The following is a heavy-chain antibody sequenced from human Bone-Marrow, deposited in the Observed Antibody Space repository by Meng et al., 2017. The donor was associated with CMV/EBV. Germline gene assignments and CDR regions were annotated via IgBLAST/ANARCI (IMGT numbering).Heavy chain of an antibody. CDR1: GGSISSSNW. J-gene: IGHJ6*02. V-gene: IGHV4-4*02. CDR3: ARTLYSSSWSHELIYYYYGMDV. CDR2: IYHSGST. D-gene: IGHD6-13*01. Sequence: GSLRLSCAVSGGSISSSNWWSWVRQPPGKGLEWIGEIYHSGSTNYNPSLKSRVTISVDKSKNQFSLKLSSVTAADTAVYYCARTLYSSSWSHELIYYYYGMDVWGQGTTVTVSS.